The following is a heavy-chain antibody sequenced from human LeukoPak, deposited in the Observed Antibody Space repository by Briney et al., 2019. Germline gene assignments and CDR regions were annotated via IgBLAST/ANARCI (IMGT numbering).Heavy chain of an antibody. V-gene: IGHV3-48*04. Sequence: GGSLRLSCAASGFTFSSYSMNWVRQAPGKGLEWVSYISSSSSTIYYADSVKGRFTISRDNTKNSVYLQMNSLRAEDTAVYYCTSASYFTWGQGTLVTVSS. J-gene: IGHJ4*02. D-gene: IGHD1-26*01. CDR3: TSASYFT. CDR2: ISSSSSTI. CDR1: GFTFSSYS.